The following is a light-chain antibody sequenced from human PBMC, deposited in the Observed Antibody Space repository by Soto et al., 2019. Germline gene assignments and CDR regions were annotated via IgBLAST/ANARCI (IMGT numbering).Light chain of an antibody. CDR3: QQSYSTPLI. J-gene: IGKJ4*01. CDR1: QSIRTY. V-gene: IGKV1-39*01. Sequence: DIPMTQSPSSLSAFVGDRVTITFRASQSIRTYLNCDQQKPGRAPKLLIYAASSLQSGVPSRFSCRGSGTDFTLIISRLQPEDFATDYCQQSYSTPLIFGGGTKVEIK. CDR2: AAS.